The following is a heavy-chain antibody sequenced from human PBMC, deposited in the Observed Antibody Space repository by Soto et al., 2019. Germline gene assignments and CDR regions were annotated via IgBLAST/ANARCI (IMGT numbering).Heavy chain of an antibody. CDR3: ARDLSSLGYYYGSGSYYPYYFDY. Sequence: GGSLRLSCAASGFTFSSYSMNWVRQAPGKGLEWVSSISSSSSYIYYADSVKGRFTISRDNAKNSLYLQMNSLRAEDTAVYYCARDLSSLGYYYGSGSYYPYYFDYWGQGTLVTVSS. D-gene: IGHD3-10*01. V-gene: IGHV3-21*01. CDR2: ISSSSSYI. CDR1: GFTFSSYS. J-gene: IGHJ4*02.